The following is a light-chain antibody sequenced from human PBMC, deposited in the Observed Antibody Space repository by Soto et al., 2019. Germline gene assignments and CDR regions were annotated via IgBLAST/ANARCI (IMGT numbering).Light chain of an antibody. CDR3: SSYTRRSTWV. Sequence: QSALTQPASVSGSPGQSITIFCTGTSSDVGGYSDVSWYQQHPGKAPKLMIYEITNRSSGVSNRFSGSKSGNTASLTISGLQAEDEADYYCSSYTRRSTWVFGGGTKLTVL. CDR2: EIT. V-gene: IGLV2-14*01. J-gene: IGLJ3*02. CDR1: SSDVGGYSD.